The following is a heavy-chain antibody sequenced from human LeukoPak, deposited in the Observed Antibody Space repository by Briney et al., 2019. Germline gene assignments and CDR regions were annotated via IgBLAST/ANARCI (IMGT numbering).Heavy chain of an antibody. Sequence: GGSLRLSCAASGFTFSNSAMNWVRQVPGKGLEWVSSIDYDSSHIYYAASVRGRFTISRDNARNSVYLQMNSLRVEDTAVYYCARDPLRYLRVGHYDYWGQGTLDAVSS. CDR3: ARDPLRYLRVGHYDY. D-gene: IGHD3-9*01. CDR1: GFTFSNSA. V-gene: IGHV3-21*01. J-gene: IGHJ4*02. CDR2: IDYDSSHI.